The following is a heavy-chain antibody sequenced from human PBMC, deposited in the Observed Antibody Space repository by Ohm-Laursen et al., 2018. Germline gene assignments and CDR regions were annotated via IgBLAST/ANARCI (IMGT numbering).Heavy chain of an antibody. J-gene: IGHJ6*02. CDR3: ASLNSAYGRGGMDV. D-gene: IGHD5-12*01. Sequence: GSLRLSCAASGFSFSSHNTNWVRQVPGKGLEWVSYISSSSRTIYYADSVKGRFTISRDNAKNSLYPQMNSLRAEDTAVYYCASLNSAYGRGGMDVWGQGTTVIVSS. CDR2: ISSSSRTI. CDR1: GFSFSSHN. V-gene: IGHV3-48*01.